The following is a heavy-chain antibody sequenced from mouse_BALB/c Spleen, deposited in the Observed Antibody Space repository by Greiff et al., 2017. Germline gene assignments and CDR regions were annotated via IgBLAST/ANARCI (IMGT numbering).Heavy chain of an antibody. CDR3: ARSQFITTAYWYFDV. CDR2: ISSGSSTI. V-gene: IGHV5-17*02. J-gene: IGHJ1*01. CDR1: GFTFSSFG. D-gene: IGHD1-2*01. Sequence: EVQRVESGGGLVQPGGSRKLSCAASGFTFSSFGMHWVRQAPEKGLEWVAYISSGSSTIYYADTVKGRFTISRDNPKNTLFLQMTSLRSEDTAMYYCARSQFITTAYWYFDVWGAGTTVTVSS.